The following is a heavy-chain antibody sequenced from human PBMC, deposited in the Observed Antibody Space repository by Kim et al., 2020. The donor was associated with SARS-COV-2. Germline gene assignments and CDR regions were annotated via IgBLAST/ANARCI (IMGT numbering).Heavy chain of an antibody. D-gene: IGHD1-26*01. V-gene: IGHV4-59*01. Sequence: SETLSLTCIVSGGSISSYYWSWSRQPPGKGQERVGNIYYSGSGDYNPSLKSRITISVDTSTNQFSLRLSSVSVTATAASDCSRAPRYYNSARDWGRGNLV. J-gene: IGHJ4*02. CDR2: IYYSGSG. CDR3: SRAPRYYNSARD. CDR1: GGSISSYY.